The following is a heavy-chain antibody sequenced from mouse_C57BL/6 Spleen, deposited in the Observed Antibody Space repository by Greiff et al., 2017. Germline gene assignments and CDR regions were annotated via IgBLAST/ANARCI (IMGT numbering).Heavy chain of an antibody. CDR1: GYAFSSSW. J-gene: IGHJ2*01. CDR3: ARRGTAYYFDY. D-gene: IGHD4-1*01. CDR2: IYPGDGDT. V-gene: IGHV1-82*01. Sequence: VQLQQSGPELVKPGASVKISCKASGYAFSSSWMNWVKQRPGKGLEWIGRIYPGDGDTNYNGKFKGKATLTADKSSSTAYMQHSSLTSEDSAVYFCARRGTAYYFDYWGQGTTLTVAS.